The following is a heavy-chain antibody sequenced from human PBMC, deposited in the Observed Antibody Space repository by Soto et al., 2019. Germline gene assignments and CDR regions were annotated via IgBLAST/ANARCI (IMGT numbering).Heavy chain of an antibody. V-gene: IGHV4-34*01. J-gene: IGHJ5*02. Sequence: QVQLQQWGAGLLKPSETLSLTCAVYGGSFSGYYWSWIRQPPGKGLEWIGEINHSGSTNYNPSLKSGVTISVDTSKNQFSLRLSSVTAGDTAVYSCARGRKLELRVVWFDPWGQGTLVTVSS. CDR2: INHSGST. D-gene: IGHD1-7*01. CDR1: GGSFSGYY. CDR3: ARGRKLELRVVWFDP.